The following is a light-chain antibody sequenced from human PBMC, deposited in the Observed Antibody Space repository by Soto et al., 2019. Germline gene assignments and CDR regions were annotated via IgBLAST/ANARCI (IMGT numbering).Light chain of an antibody. Sequence: NFMLTQPHSVSESPGKTVTISCTRSSGSIASNYVQWYQQRPGSAHTPVISEDNERPSGVPDRFSGSIDSSSNSASLTISGLKTDDEADYYCQSYHSGNVVFGGGTKLTVL. CDR2: EDN. J-gene: IGLJ2*01. V-gene: IGLV6-57*04. CDR3: QSYHSGNVV. CDR1: SGSIASNY.